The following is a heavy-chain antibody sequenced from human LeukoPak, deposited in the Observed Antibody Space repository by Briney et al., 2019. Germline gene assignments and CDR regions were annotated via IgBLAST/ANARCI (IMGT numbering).Heavy chain of an antibody. J-gene: IGHJ4*02. CDR1: GFTFSSYA. CDR2: ISGSGGST. CDR3: AKDRDAVLLWFGDTTFDY. V-gene: IGHV3-23*01. Sequence: GGSLRLSCAASGFTFSSYAMSWVRQAPGKGLEWVSAISGSGGSTYYADSVKGRFTISRDNSKNTLYLQMNSLRAEDTAVYYCAKDRDAVLLWFGDTTFDYWGQGTLVTVSS. D-gene: IGHD3-10*01.